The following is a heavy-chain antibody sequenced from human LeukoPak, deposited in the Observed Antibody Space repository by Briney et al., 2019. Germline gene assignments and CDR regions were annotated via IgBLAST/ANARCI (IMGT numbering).Heavy chain of an antibody. Sequence: GGSLRLSCTASGFTFSSYGMAWVRQAPGKGLEWVSSISSGSSFIYYADSVKGRFTISRDNAKNSLFLQMNSLRAEDTAVYYCARESSGYFYWGQGTLVTVSS. V-gene: IGHV3-21*01. D-gene: IGHD3-22*01. CDR1: GFTFSSYG. CDR2: ISSGSSFI. CDR3: ARESSGYFY. J-gene: IGHJ4*02.